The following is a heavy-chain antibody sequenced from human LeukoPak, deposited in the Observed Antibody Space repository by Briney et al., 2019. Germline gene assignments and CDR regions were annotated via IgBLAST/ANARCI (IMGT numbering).Heavy chain of an antibody. CDR3: ARHGAGILAIAPVGH. V-gene: IGHV4-39*01. D-gene: IGHD6-13*01. Sequence: SETLSLTCSVSKGSISSSGYFWGWIRQPPGKGLEWIGTIYYTGSTYYNPSLKSRVSISVDTSKNQFSLKLSSVAATDTAIYYCARHGAGILAIAPVGHWDQGTLVTVFS. CDR1: KGSISSSGYF. J-gene: IGHJ4*02. CDR2: IYYTGST.